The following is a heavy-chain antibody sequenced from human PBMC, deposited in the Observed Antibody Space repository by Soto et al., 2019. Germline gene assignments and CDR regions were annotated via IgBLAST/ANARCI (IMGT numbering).Heavy chain of an antibody. CDR2: IYRDGNT. CDR1: TSGFGGSNY. Sequence: PGGSLRLSCAASTSGFGGSNYMTWVRQAPGKGLEWVSVIYRDGNTYYVDSVKGRFTISRDNSKNTLYLQMNSLRSEDTAVYYCARGRFGMDVWGQGTTVTVSS. CDR3: ARGRFGMDV. J-gene: IGHJ6*02. V-gene: IGHV3-53*01.